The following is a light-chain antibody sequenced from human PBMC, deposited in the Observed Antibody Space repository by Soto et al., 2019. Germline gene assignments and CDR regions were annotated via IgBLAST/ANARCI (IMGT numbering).Light chain of an antibody. CDR2: WAS. J-gene: IGKJ1*01. CDR3: QQYYSAPWT. V-gene: IGKV4-1*01. Sequence: DIVMTQSPDSLAVSLGERATINCESSQSVLYSSNNKNYLAWYQQKPGQPPKLLIYWASTRESGVPDRFSGSGSGTDCTLTISSLQADDVAVYYCQQYYSAPWTFGQGTKVEIK. CDR1: QSVLYSSNNKNY.